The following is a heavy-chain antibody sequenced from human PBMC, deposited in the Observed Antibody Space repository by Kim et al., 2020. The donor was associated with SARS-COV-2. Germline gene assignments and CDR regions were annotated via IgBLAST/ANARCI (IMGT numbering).Heavy chain of an antibody. CDR1: SHSTSSGYY. V-gene: IGHV4-38-2*02. CDR3: TSIYYYDTSGYYYADG. J-gene: IGHJ4*02. CDR2: VHQSSMT. D-gene: IGHD3-22*01. Sequence: SETLSLTCTVSSHSTSSGYYWGWIRQSPGKGLEWIGSVHQSSMTYYNPSLRSRVTISIDTSKNQFSLRLNSVTAADTAVYYCTSIYYYDTSGYYYADGWGQGTLVTVS.